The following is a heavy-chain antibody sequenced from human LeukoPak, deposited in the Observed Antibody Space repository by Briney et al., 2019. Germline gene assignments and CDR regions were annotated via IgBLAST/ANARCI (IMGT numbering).Heavy chain of an antibody. D-gene: IGHD3-22*01. CDR2: INWNGGST. CDR3: ARERYYYDSSGSYYFDY. CDR1: GFTFDDYG. Sequence: GGSLRLSCAASGFTFDDYGMSWVRQAPGKGLEWVSGINWNGGSTGYADSVKGRFTISRDNAKNSLYLQMNSLRAEDTALYYCARERYYYDSSGSYYFDYWGQGTLVTVYS. V-gene: IGHV3-20*04. J-gene: IGHJ4*02.